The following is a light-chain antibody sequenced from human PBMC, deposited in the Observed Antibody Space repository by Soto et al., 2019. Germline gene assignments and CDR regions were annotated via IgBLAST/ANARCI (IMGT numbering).Light chain of an antibody. CDR3: QQHYINPIT. CDR1: QSVLYSSNNKNY. CDR2: WAS. V-gene: IGKV4-1*01. J-gene: IGKJ5*01. Sequence: DIVMTQSPDCLAVSLGERATINCKFSQSVLYSSNNKNYLAWYQQKPGQPPKLLIYWASTRESGVPDRFTGSGSGTDFTLTINSLQAEDVAVYYCQQHYINPITFGQGTRLEIK.